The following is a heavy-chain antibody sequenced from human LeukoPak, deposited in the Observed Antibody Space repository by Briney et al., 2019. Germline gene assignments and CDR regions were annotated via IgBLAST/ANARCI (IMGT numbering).Heavy chain of an antibody. J-gene: IGHJ4*02. CDR1: GFTFSSYA. Sequence: GGSLRLSCAASGFTFSSYAMSWVRQAPGKGLEWVSGISGSGPYTFYTDSVKGRFTISRDSSKNTLYLQMNSLRAEDTALYYCAKHGYCSSISCFFDFWGQGTLVTVSS. D-gene: IGHD2-2*03. V-gene: IGHV3-23*01. CDR3: AKHGYCSSISCFFDF. CDR2: ISGSGPYT.